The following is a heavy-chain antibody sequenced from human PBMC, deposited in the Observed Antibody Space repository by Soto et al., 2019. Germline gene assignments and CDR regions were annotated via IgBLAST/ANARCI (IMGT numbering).Heavy chain of an antibody. CDR3: VFGDCTSSSCSYYFYGLDV. CDR2: ILPIFGSP. D-gene: IGHD2-2*01. CDR1: GGNFRRYA. Sequence: ASVKVSCRASGGNFRRYAISWVRQAPGQGLEWMGGILPIFGSPSHAQKFRDRVTITADESTSTAYLELTSLTSEDTAIYYCVFGDCTSSSCSYYFYGLDVWGQGTTVTVSS. V-gene: IGHV1-69*13. J-gene: IGHJ6*02.